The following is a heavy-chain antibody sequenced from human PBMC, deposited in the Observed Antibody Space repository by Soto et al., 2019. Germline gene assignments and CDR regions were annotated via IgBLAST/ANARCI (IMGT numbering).Heavy chain of an antibody. CDR1: GFTFSSYW. D-gene: IGHD3-9*01. CDR2: INSDGSST. V-gene: IGHV3-74*01. CDR3: ARLNYDILTGYHPEGDYYYGMDV. J-gene: IGHJ6*02. Sequence: GGSLRLSCAASGFTFSSYWMHWVRQAPGKGLVWVSRINSDGSSTNYADSVKGRFTISRDNAKNTLYLQMNSLRAEDTAVYYCARLNYDILTGYHPEGDYYYGMDVWGQGTTVTVSS.